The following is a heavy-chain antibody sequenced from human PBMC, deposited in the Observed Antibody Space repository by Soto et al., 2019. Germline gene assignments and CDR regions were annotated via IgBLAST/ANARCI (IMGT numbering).Heavy chain of an antibody. CDR3: TRFYWLPNFDF. Sequence: GGSLRLSCGASGFTFRDQAMAWVRQAPGKGLEWVSAIRGGGDVTYYVDSVKGRFTISRDNSKNTLYLQMNSLGAEDTGIYYCTRFYWLPNFDFWGLGTLVTVSS. V-gene: IGHV3-23*01. D-gene: IGHD5-18*01. CDR2: IRGGGDVT. J-gene: IGHJ4*02. CDR1: GFTFRDQA.